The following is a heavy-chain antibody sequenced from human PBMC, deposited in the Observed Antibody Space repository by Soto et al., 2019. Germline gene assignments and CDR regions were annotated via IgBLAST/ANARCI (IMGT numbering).Heavy chain of an antibody. CDR2: IIPVRGTA. CDR1: GNTFNNYA. D-gene: IGHD6-13*01. CDR3: ASSYGTSWYGDY. Sequence: QVQLVQSGAEVKKPGSSVKVSCKASGNTFNNYAVTWVRQAPGQGLEWMGGIIPVRGTANYAQKFQGRVTITADASTSTVFMQLSSLRSEDTAVYYCASSYGTSWYGDYWGQGTLVTVSS. V-gene: IGHV1-69*01. J-gene: IGHJ4*02.